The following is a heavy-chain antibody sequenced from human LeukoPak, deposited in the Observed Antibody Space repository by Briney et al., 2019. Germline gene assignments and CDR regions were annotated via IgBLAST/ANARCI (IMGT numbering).Heavy chain of an antibody. CDR2: ISAYNGNT. CDR1: GGTFSSYA. D-gene: IGHD6-6*01. J-gene: IGHJ5*02. Sequence: ASVKVSCKASGGTFSSYAISWVRQAPGQGLEWMGWISAYNGNTNYAQKLQGRVTMTTDTSTSTAYMELRSLRSDDTAVYYCARDRSSSSAGWFDPWGQGTLVTVSS. CDR3: ARDRSSSSAGWFDP. V-gene: IGHV1-18*01.